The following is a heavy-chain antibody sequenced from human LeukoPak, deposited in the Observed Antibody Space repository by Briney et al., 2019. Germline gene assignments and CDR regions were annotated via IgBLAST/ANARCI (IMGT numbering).Heavy chain of an antibody. J-gene: IGHJ6*02. CDR1: GFTFSSYS. D-gene: IGHD3-10*01. V-gene: IGHV3-21*01. Sequence: GGSLRLSCAASGFTFSSYSMNWVRQAPGKGLEWVSSISSSSSYIYYADSVKGRFTISRDNAKNSLYLQMNCLRAEDTAVYYCARDRGYYGSGSYYKVHYYYYYGMDVWGQGTTVTVSS. CDR2: ISSSSSYI. CDR3: ARDRGYYGSGSYYKVHYYYYYGMDV.